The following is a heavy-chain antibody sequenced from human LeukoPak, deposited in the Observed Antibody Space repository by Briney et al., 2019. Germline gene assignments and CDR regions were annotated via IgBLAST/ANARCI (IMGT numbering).Heavy chain of an antibody. CDR2: ISWNSGSI. J-gene: IGHJ6*02. V-gene: IGHV3-9*01. D-gene: IGHD4-11*01. Sequence: PGRSLRLSCAASGFTFDDYAMHWVRQAPGKGLEWVSGISWNSGSIGYADSVKGRFTISRDNAKNSLYLQMNSLRAEDTALYYCAKGDYSNQSGWGQGTTVTVSS. CDR3: AKGDYSNQSG. CDR1: GFTFDDYA.